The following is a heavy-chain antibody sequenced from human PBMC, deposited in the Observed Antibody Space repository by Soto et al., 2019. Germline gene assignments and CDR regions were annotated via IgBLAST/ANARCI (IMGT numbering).Heavy chain of an antibody. CDR3: VKDSSGGGLRKGPDWFDP. D-gene: IGHD2-15*01. V-gene: IGHV3-9*01. CDR2: ISWNSGRT. CDR1: GFTFDDYA. J-gene: IGHJ5*02. Sequence: GGSLRLSCAASGFTFDDYAMHWVRQVSGKGLEWVSSISWNSGRTGYAESVMGRFIISRDNAKKSLYLQMNSLTPDDTALYYCVKDSSGGGLRKGPDWFDPWGQGTLVTVSS.